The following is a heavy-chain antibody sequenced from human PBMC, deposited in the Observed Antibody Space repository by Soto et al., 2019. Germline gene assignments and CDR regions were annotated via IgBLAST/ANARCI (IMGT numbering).Heavy chain of an antibody. D-gene: IGHD2-21*02. CDR3: ACGGDCSDYFDY. CDR2: ISFDGSNK. CDR1: GFSFSRYA. J-gene: IGHJ4*02. Sequence: QVQLVESGGGVVQPGRSLRLSCAASGFSFSRYALHWVRQAPGKGLECVAVISFDGSNKYYAESVNGRFTISRDNSKNTLYLQMNGLRAEDTAVYYCACGGDCSDYFDYWGQGTLVTVSS. V-gene: IGHV3-30-3*01.